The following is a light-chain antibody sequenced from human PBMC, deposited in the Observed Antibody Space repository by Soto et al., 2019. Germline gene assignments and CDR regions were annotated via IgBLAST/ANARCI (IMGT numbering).Light chain of an antibody. CDR2: AAS. Sequence: DIQMTQSPFSLSASVADRVTITCRTSQSISSDLNWYQQKAGKAPKLLIYAASSLQSGVPSRFSGSGSGTHFTLTISSLQPEDCATYYCQQIYSIPITFGQGTRLEIK. CDR3: QQIYSIPIT. J-gene: IGKJ5*01. CDR1: QSISSD. V-gene: IGKV1-39*01.